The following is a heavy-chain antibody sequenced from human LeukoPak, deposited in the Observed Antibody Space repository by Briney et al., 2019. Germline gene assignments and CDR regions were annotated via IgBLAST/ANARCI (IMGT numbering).Heavy chain of an antibody. Sequence: SETLSLTCTVSGGSVSSGSYYWSWIRLPPGKGLEWIGYIYYSGGTNYNPSLKSRVTISVDTSKNQFSLKLSSVTAADTAVYYCARNPLYGGNAFDYWGQGTLVTVSS. D-gene: IGHD4-23*01. J-gene: IGHJ4*02. CDR1: GGSVSSGSYY. CDR2: IYYSGGT. V-gene: IGHV4-61*01. CDR3: ARNPLYGGNAFDY.